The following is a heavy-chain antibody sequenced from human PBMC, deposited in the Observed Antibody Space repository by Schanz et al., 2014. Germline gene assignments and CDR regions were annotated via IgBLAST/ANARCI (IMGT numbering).Heavy chain of an antibody. Sequence: VQLVQSGGGLVQPGGSLRLSCAASGFTFSSHWMHWVRQDPGKGLEWVARINSVGSNTDYADSVTGRFTISRDNAKNTLYLQMNTLRAEDTAVYYCVRVSFADPRLYRGMDRHIDYWGQGTLGTVSS. V-gene: IGHV3-74*01. CDR2: INSVGSNT. CDR1: GFTFSSHW. D-gene: IGHD5-18*01. J-gene: IGHJ4*02. CDR3: VRVSFADPRLYRGMDRHIDY.